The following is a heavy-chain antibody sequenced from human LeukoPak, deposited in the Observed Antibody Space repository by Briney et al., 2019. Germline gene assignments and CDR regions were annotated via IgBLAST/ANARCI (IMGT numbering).Heavy chain of an antibody. CDR2: IYHSGST. D-gene: IGHD5/OR15-5a*01. Sequence: SETLSLTCTVSGGSISSGGYYWRWLRQPPGKGLEWIGYIYHSGSTYYNPSLKSRVTISVDRSKNQFSLKLSSVTAADTAVYYCARDKSVGVDYWGQGTLVTVSS. J-gene: IGHJ4*02. CDR1: GGSISSGGYY. CDR3: ARDKSVGVDY. V-gene: IGHV4-30-2*01.